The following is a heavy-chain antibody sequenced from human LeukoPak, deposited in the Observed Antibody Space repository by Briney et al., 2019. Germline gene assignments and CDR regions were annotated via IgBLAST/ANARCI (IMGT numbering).Heavy chain of an antibody. CDR2: ISAYYGDK. D-gene: IGHD6-25*01. CDR1: GYTFTTYG. Sequence: ASVTVSCATSGYTFTTYGISWVRQAPGKGLEWMGWISAYYGDKKYAQTFQGRVTMTRDISTSTAYMEVRSLRSDDTAVYYCTREAEYSGSPLFKYWGQGTLVTVSS. CDR3: TREAEYSGSPLFKY. V-gene: IGHV1-18*01. J-gene: IGHJ4*02.